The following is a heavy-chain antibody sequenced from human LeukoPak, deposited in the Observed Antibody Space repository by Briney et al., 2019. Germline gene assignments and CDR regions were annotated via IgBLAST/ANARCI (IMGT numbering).Heavy chain of an antibody. D-gene: IGHD4-17*01. CDR3: ARLYGGYGDYYFDY. J-gene: IGHJ4*02. CDR1: GFTFSSYA. CDR2: INSDGSST. V-gene: IGHV3-74*01. Sequence: PGGSLRLSCAASGFTFSSYAMHWVRQALGKGLVWVSLINSDGSSTSYADSVKGRFTISRDNAKNTLYLQMNSLRAEDTAVYYCARLYGGYGDYYFDYWGQGTLVTVSS.